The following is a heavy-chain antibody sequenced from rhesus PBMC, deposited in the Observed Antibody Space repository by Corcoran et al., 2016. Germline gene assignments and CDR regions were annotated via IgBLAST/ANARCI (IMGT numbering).Heavy chain of an antibody. CDR1: VASFSNTY. J-gene: IGHJ6*01. V-gene: IGHV4S2*01. CDR2: IFGSGGST. Sequence: QVQLQESGPGLVKASETLPLTFAVSVASFSNTYWTWFPQAPGKGLEWIGRIFGSGGSTSYNPSLKTRVTMSIDTSKNQFSLNLNSVTAADTAVYYCARGLPWDGLQSWGQGVVVTVSS. CDR3: ARGLPWDGLQS. D-gene: IGHD1-44*01.